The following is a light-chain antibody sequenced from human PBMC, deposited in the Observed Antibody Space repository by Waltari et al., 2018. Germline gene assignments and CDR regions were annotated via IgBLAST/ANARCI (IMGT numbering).Light chain of an antibody. CDR1: QDISQY. Sequence: DIQMTLSPSSLSASVGDRVTITCQASQDISQYLNWYQQKPGKAPKLLIYDASKLQMGVPSRFSWSGYGTHFTLTINSLQPEDFATYFCQQYDSLPYTFGQGTNLEIK. V-gene: IGKV1-33*01. J-gene: IGKJ2*01. CDR3: QQYDSLPYT. CDR2: DAS.